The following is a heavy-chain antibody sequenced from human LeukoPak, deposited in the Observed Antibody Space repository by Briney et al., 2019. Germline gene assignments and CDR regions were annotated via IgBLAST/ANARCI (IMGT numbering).Heavy chain of an antibody. CDR1: GFTFSSYA. Sequence: GRSLRLSCAASGFTFSSYAMHWVRQAPGKGLEWVAVISYDGSNKYYADSVNGRFTISRDNSKNTLYLQMNSLRAEDTAVYYCARKEAAWWNWFDPWGQGTLVTVSS. V-gene: IGHV3-30-3*01. CDR2: ISYDGSNK. CDR3: ARKEAAWWNWFDP. D-gene: IGHD2-8*02. J-gene: IGHJ5*02.